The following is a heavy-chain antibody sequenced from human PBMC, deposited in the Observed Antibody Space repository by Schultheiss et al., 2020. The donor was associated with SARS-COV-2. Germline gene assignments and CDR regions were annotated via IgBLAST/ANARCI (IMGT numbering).Heavy chain of an antibody. CDR1: GYTFTGYY. CDR3: ARGGGDFNWFDP. CDR2: ISAYNGNT. V-gene: IGHV1-2*02. Sequence: ASVKVSCKASGYTFTGYYMHWVRQAPGQGLEWMGWISAYNGNTNYAQKFQGRVTMTRDTSISTAYMELSRLRSDDTAVYYCARGGGDFNWFDPWGQGTLVTVSS. D-gene: IGHD4-17*01. J-gene: IGHJ5*02.